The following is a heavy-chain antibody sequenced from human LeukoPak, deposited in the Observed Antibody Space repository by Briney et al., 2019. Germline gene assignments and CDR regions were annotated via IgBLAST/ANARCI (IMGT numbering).Heavy chain of an antibody. D-gene: IGHD3-22*01. CDR1: GFTFSGSA. CDR2: IRSKANSYAT. J-gene: IGHJ1*01. Sequence: GGSLRLSCAASGFTFSGSAMHWVRQASGKGLEWVGRIRSKANSYATAYAASVKGRFAISRDDSKNTAYLQMNSLKTEDTAVYYCTRHSPSYYYDSSGYYRIAEYFQHWGQGTLVTVSS. CDR3: TRHSPSYYYDSSGYYRIAEYFQH. V-gene: IGHV3-73*01.